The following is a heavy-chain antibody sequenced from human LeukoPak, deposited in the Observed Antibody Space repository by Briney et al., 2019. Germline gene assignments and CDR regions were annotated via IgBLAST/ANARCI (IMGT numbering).Heavy chain of an antibody. CDR1: GFTFSNAW. D-gene: IGHD3-10*01. Sequence: GSLRLSCAASGFTFSNAWMSWVRQAPGKGLEWIGYIHDTGSTKYNPSPKSRVTISVDTSRNHLSLKLTSVTAADTAVYYCARGRSGGDWFDPWGQGTLVTVSS. V-gene: IGHV4-59*01. CDR3: ARGRSGGDWFDP. J-gene: IGHJ5*02. CDR2: IHDTGST.